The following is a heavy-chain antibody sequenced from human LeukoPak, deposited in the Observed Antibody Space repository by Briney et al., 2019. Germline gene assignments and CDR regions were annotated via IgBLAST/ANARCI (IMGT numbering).Heavy chain of an antibody. Sequence: GGSLRLSCAASGFTFNTYTMNWVRQAPGKGLEWVSYISGSSGIIDYADSVRGRITISRDNAKNSLYLQMNSLRAEDTAVYYCARHYGPWGQGTLVTVSS. CDR3: ARHYGP. CDR2: ISGSSGII. D-gene: IGHD3-16*01. V-gene: IGHV3-48*01. J-gene: IGHJ5*02. CDR1: GFTFNTYT.